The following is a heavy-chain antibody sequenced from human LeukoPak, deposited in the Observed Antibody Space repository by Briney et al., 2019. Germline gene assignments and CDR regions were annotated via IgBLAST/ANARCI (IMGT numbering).Heavy chain of an antibody. CDR2: IYSGGST. CDR1: GFTVSSNY. CDR3: ARDLEAGYSSSVSWFDP. J-gene: IGHJ5*02. Sequence: GGSLRLSCAVSGFTVSSNYMSWVRQAPGKGLEWVSIIYSGGSTYYADSVKGRFTISRDNSKNTLYLQMNSLRAEDTAVYYCARDLEAGYSSSVSWFDPWGQGTLVTVSS. V-gene: IGHV3-66*01. D-gene: IGHD6-13*01.